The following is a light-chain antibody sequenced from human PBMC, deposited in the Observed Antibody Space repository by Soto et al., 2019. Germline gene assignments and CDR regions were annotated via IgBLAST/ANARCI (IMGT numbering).Light chain of an antibody. J-gene: IGKJ5*01. Sequence: EIRITQSPSILSVSPGESATLSCRASQSVSSHVVWYQQKSGQSPRLLIYDVSHRATGVPARFSGTGSETDFTLTISGLQSEDSAVYFCQQYNNWPFSFGQGTRLEIK. CDR3: QQYNNWPFS. V-gene: IGKV3-15*01. CDR1: QSVSSH. CDR2: DVS.